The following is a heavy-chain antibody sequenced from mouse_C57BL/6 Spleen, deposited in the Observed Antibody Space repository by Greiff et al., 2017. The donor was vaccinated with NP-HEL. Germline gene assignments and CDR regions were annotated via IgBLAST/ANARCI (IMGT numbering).Heavy chain of an antibody. V-gene: IGHV2-2*01. D-gene: IGHD2-5*01. J-gene: IGHJ4*01. Sequence: QVQLQQSGPGLVQPSQSLSITCTVSGFSLTSYGVHWVRQSPGKGLEWLGVIWSGGSTDYNAAFISRLGISKDNSKSQVFFKMNSLQADDTAIYYCARRRSNYPPYAMDYWGQGPSVTVSS. CDR1: GFSLTSYG. CDR3: ARRRSNYPPYAMDY. CDR2: IWSGGST.